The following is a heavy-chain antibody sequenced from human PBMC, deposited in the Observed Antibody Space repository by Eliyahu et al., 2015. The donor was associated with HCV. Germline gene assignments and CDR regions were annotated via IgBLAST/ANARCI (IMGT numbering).Heavy chain of an antibody. CDR3: ARARPSYYGSGIGWFDP. V-gene: IGHV4-59*01. CDR1: GGSISSYY. Sequence: QVQLQESGPGLVKPSETLSLTCTVSGGSISSYYWSWIRQPPGKGLEWIGYIYYSGSTNYNPSLKSRVTISVDTSKNQFSLKLSSVTAADTAVYYCARARPSYYGSGIGWFDPWGQGTLVTVSS. J-gene: IGHJ5*02. CDR2: IYYSGST. D-gene: IGHD3-10*01.